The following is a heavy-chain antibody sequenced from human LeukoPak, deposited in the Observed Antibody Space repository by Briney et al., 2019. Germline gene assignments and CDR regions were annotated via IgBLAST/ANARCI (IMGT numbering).Heavy chain of an antibody. Sequence: GGSLRLSCAASGFTFSSYAMSWVRQAPGKGLEWVTGISTGGSTYYLDSVEGRFTISRDNSKNTLYLQMNSLRADDTAVYYCAKSYYYDSRGSYYLGYWGQGTLVTVSS. J-gene: IGHJ4*02. V-gene: IGHV3-23*01. D-gene: IGHD3-22*01. CDR2: ISTGGST. CDR3: AKSYYYDSRGSYYLGY. CDR1: GFTFSSYA.